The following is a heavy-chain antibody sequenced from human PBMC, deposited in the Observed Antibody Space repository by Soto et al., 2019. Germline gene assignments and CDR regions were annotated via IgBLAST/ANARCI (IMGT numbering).Heavy chain of an antibody. J-gene: IGHJ3*02. CDR2: IIPIFGTA. CDR3: ARENYYYDSSGYDLGGDFDI. CDR1: GGTFSTSA. D-gene: IGHD3-22*01. V-gene: IGHV1-69*13. Sequence: SVKVSCEASGGTFSTSAISWVRQAPGQGLEWMGGIIPIFGTANYAQKFQGRVTITADESTSTAYMELSSLRSDDTAVYYCARENYYYDSSGYDLGGDFDIWGHVTLVTYSS.